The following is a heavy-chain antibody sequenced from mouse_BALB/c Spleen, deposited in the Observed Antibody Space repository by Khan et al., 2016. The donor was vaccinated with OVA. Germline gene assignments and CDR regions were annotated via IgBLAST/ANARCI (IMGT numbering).Heavy chain of an antibody. CDR3: AIKGVYNGISYPCDL. J-gene: IGHJ2*01. CDR2: INTNTGEP. D-gene: IGHD1-1*01. Sequence: QIQLVQSGPELKKPGETVKISCKASGYTLNNYGMNWVKQAPGKGLKWMGWINTNTGEPTYGEEVKGRFAFSLETSASTAFLQINNLKNEDTATXLCAIKGVYNGISYPCDLWGQGTTLTVSS. CDR1: GYTLNNYG. V-gene: IGHV9-3*02.